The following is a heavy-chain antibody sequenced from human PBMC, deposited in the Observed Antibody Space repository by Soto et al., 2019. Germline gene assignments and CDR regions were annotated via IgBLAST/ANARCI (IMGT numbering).Heavy chain of an antibody. CDR2: IYYSGST. CDR1: GGSISSSYYF. J-gene: IGHJ5*02. CDR3: ARVTEWLRSYNWFDP. D-gene: IGHD5-12*01. Sequence: SETLSLTCTVSGGSISSSYYFWGWIRQPPGKGLEWIGSIYYSGSTYYNPSLKSRITISVDTSKNQFSLKLSSVTAADTAVYYCARVTEWLRSYNWFDPWGQGTLVTVPQ. V-gene: IGHV4-39*07.